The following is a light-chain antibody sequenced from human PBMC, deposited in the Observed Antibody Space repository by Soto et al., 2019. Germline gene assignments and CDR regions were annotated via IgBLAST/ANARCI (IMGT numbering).Light chain of an antibody. Sequence: IVLTQSPGTLSLSPGERATLSCRASQSVGSNFLAWYQQKRGQAPRNLIYAASNMASGIPDRFSGSGSGSDFTLTISRLEPEEFAVYYCQQYGSPPWAFGQGTKVEI. CDR3: QQYGSPPWA. CDR1: QSVGSNF. V-gene: IGKV3-20*01. J-gene: IGKJ1*01. CDR2: AAS.